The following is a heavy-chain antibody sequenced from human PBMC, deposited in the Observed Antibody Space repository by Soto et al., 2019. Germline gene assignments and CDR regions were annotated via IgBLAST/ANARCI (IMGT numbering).Heavy chain of an antibody. V-gene: IGHV4-59*08. CDR1: GCSIDGRN. Sequence: QVQLQESGPGLVKPSETLSLTCTVSGCSIDGRNCAWIRQPPGKGLEWLGYVYYDGGSCYNPSVKSRLTLSMDASKSGFSLQLRSVAAADTAVYYCVRQGIGNLHGLVDVWGRGTTVTVSS. D-gene: IGHD3-10*01. J-gene: IGHJ6*02. CDR2: VYYDGGS. CDR3: VRQGIGNLHGLVDV.